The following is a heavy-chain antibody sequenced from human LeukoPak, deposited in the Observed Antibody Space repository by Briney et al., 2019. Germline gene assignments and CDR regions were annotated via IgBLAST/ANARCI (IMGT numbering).Heavy chain of an antibody. Sequence: TGGSLRLSCAASGFTVSNNYMNWVRQAPGKGLEWVSVTYSVATTYYADSVKGRFTISRDNSKNTLHLQMNSLRAEDTAVYYCTRDGYNGGGFDIWGLGTMVTASS. D-gene: IGHD5-24*01. CDR2: TYSVATT. CDR3: TRDGYNGGGFDI. J-gene: IGHJ3*02. CDR1: GFTVSNNY. V-gene: IGHV3-53*01.